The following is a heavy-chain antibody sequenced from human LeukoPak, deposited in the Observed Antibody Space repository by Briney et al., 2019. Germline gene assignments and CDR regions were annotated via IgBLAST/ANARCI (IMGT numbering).Heavy chain of an antibody. CDR1: GGSFTTYY. V-gene: IGHV4-34*01. Sequence: SGTLSLTCAVYGGSFTTYYWSWIRQPPGKGLEWIGEINHSGSTNYNPSLKSRVSISVDTSKNQFSLRLSSVSAADTAVYYCATRDYWGQGTLVTVSS. J-gene: IGHJ4*02. CDR3: ATRDY. CDR2: INHSGST.